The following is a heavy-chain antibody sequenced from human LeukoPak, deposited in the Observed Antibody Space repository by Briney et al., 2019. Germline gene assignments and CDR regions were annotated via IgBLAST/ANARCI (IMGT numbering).Heavy chain of an antibody. D-gene: IGHD2-21*02. CDR2: MSYDGSNK. CDR3: AKDGCGGDCFYFDY. CDR1: GFTFSSYG. J-gene: IGHJ4*02. V-gene: IGHV3-30*18. Sequence: PGGSLRLSCAASGFTFSSYGMHWVRQAPGKGLEWVAVMSYDGSNKYYADSVKGRFTISRDNSKNTLYLQMNSLRAEDTAVYYCAKDGCGGDCFYFDYWGQGTLVTVSS.